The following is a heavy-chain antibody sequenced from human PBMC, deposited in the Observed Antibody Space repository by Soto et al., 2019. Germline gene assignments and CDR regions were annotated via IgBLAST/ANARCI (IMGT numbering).Heavy chain of an antibody. V-gene: IGHV3-64*02. CDR3: AKGGRYSSSSLDY. CDR2: ISSTGGNT. CDR1: GFTFSYYA. J-gene: IGHJ4*01. D-gene: IGHD6-6*01. Sequence: SGGSLRLSCAASGFTFSYYAMHWVRQAPGKGLECVSAISSTGGNTYYADSVKGRFTVSRDNSKNTLYLQMGSLRAEDMAVYYCAKGGRYSSSSLDYWGRGTLVTVSS.